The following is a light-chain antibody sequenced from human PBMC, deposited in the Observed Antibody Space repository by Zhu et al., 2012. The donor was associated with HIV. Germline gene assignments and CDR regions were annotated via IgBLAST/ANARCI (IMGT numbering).Light chain of an antibody. CDR3: QRYGSFTWT. J-gene: IGKJ1*01. CDR2: GTS. CDR1: QYVSSNF. Sequence: EIVLMQSPGTLSLSPGERATLSCRASQYVSSNFLAWYQQKPGQAPRVLIYGTSSRATGIPDRFSGSGSGTHFTLTISRLEPEGSAVYYCQRYGSFTWTFGQGTKVEIK. V-gene: IGKV3-20*01.